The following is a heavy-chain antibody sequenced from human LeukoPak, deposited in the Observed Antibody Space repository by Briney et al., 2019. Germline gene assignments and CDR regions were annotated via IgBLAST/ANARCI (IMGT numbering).Heavy chain of an antibody. Sequence: EXLSLTCTASGGSISSYYWRWIRQPAGKGLEWIGRIYTSGSTNYNPSLKSRVTMSVDTSKNQFSLKLRSVTAADTAVYYCARGYNWGSPTRNFYYLDVWGKGTTVTVSS. CDR3: ARGYNWGSPTRNFYYLDV. CDR1: GGSISSYY. J-gene: IGHJ6*03. CDR2: IYTSGST. V-gene: IGHV4-4*07. D-gene: IGHD7-27*01.